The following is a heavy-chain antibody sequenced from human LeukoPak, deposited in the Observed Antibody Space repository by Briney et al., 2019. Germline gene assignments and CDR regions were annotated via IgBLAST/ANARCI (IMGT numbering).Heavy chain of an antibody. Sequence: PSETLSLTCTVSGVSITSFFWTWIRQSPGKGLEWIGYIYYTGSTNYNPSLKSRITMSIDTSKNQFSLNLSSVTTTDTAVYCCARDRSSGWYLDYWGQGTLVTVSS. CDR1: GVSITSFF. CDR3: ARDRSSGWYLDY. D-gene: IGHD6-19*01. CDR2: IYYTGST. V-gene: IGHV4-59*01. J-gene: IGHJ4*02.